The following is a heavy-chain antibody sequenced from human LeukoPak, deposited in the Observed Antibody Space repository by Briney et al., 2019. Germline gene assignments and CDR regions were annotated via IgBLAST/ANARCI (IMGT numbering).Heavy chain of an antibody. V-gene: IGHV3-7*01. CDR1: GFTFSSYW. Sequence: GGSLRLSCAASGFTFSSYWMSWVRQAPGKGLEWVANIKQDGSEKYYVDSVKGRFTISRDNAKNSLYLQMNSLRAEDTAVYYCARGDAATVFIYYYYYMDVWGKGTTVTVSS. CDR3: ARGDAATVFIYYYYYMDV. CDR2: IKQDGSEK. J-gene: IGHJ6*03. D-gene: IGHD2-15*01.